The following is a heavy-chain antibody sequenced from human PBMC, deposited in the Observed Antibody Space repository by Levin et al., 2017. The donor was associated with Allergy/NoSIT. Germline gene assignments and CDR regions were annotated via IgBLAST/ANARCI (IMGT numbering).Heavy chain of an antibody. D-gene: IGHD3-10*01. J-gene: IGHJ4*02. CDR2: IKQDGSEK. CDR1: GFTFSSYW. V-gene: IGHV3-7*04. CDR3: ARVLWFGELSYFDY. Sequence: GGSLRLSCAASGFTFSSYWMSWVRQAPGKGLEWVANIKQDGSEKYYVDSVKGRFTISRDNAKNSLYLQMNSLRAEDTAVYYCARVLWFGELSYFDYWGQGTLVTVSS.